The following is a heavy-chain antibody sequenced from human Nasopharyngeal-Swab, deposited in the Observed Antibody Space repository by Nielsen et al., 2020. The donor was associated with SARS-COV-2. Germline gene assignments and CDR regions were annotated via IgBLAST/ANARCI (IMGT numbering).Heavy chain of an antibody. V-gene: IGHV1-2*02. CDR3: ARGDYYDSSGYLY. D-gene: IGHD3-22*01. Sequence: ASVKVSCKASGYTFTSYDINWVRQATGQGLEWMGWMNPNSGGTNYAQKFQGRVTMTRDTSISTAYMELSRLRSDDTAVYYCARGDYYDSSGYLYWGQGTLVTVSS. J-gene: IGHJ4*02. CDR2: MNPNSGGT. CDR1: GYTFTSYD.